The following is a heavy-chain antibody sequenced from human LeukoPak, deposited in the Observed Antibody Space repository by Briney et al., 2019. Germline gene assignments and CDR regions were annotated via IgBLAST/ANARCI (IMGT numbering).Heavy chain of an antibody. CDR2: ISSNGGST. D-gene: IGHD6-6*01. CDR1: GFTFSSYA. CDR3: ARAPAQQLVRIGADY. Sequence: GGSLRLSCAASGFTFSSYAMHWVRQAPGKGLEYVSAISSNGGSTYYANSVKGRFTISRDNSKNTLYLQMGSLRAEDMAVYYCARAPAQQLVRIGADYWGQGTLVTVSS. J-gene: IGHJ4*02. V-gene: IGHV3-64*01.